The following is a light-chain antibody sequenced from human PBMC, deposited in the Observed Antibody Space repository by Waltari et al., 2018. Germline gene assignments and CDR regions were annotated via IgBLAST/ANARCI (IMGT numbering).Light chain of an antibody. CDR1: SSDVGAYNF. V-gene: IGLV2-11*01. J-gene: IGLJ1*01. Sequence: SALTQPRSVSGPPGPSVTISCTGPSSDVGAYNFVSWYQQRPGQAPKLIIYDFNTRPSGVPDRFSASKSGNTASLTISGLQPEDEADYHCCSSAGNPYVFGTGTEVTVL. CDR2: DFN. CDR3: CSSAGNPYV.